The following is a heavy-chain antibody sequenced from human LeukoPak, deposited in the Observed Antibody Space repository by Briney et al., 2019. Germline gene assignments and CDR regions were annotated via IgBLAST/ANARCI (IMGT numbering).Heavy chain of an antibody. J-gene: IGHJ5*02. CDR1: GGSISSYY. CDR3: ARDRDYYDSSGYPRPYNWFDP. Sequence: SETLSLTCTVSGGSISSYYWSWIRQPPGKGLEWIGYIYYSGSTNYNPSLKSRVTISVDTSKNQFPLKLSSVTAADTAVYYCARDRDYYDSSGYPRPYNWFDPWGQGTLVTVSS. CDR2: IYYSGST. V-gene: IGHV4-59*01. D-gene: IGHD3-22*01.